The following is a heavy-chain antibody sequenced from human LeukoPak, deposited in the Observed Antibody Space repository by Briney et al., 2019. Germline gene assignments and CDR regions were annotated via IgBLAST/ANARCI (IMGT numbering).Heavy chain of an antibody. CDR2: IYHKGST. CDR3: ARGGGSTSLYYFYYYMDV. J-gene: IGHJ6*03. D-gene: IGHD2-2*01. Sequence: SETLSLTCTVSGYSISSGYYWGWIRQPPGKGLEWIGSIYHKGSTYYNPSLKSRVTISVDTSKNQFSLKLSSVTAADTAVYYCARGGGSTSLYYFYYYMDVWGKGTTVTVSS. V-gene: IGHV4-38-2*02. CDR1: GYSISSGYY.